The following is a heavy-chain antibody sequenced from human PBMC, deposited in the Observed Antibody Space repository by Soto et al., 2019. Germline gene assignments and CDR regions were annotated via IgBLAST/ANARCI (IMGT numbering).Heavy chain of an antibody. CDR2: TYYRSKWYN. J-gene: IGHJ4*02. Sequence: SQTLSLTCAISGDSVSSNSAAWNWIRQSPSRGLEWLGRTYYRSKWYNDYAVSVKSRITINPDTSKNQFSLQLNSVTPEDTAVYYCARDWEALEGGQYSGYDYGTAFDYWGQGTLVTVSS. V-gene: IGHV6-1*01. CDR1: GDSVSSNSAA. CDR3: ARDWEALEGGQYSGYDYGTAFDY. D-gene: IGHD5-12*01.